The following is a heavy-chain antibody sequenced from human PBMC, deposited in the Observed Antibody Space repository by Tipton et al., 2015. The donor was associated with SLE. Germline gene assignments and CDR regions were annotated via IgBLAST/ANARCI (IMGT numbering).Heavy chain of an antibody. CDR2: IIPIFGTA. D-gene: IGHD2-15*01. Sequence: QSGAEVKKVGASLKVSCKASGGTFSSYAISWVRQAPGQGLEWMGGIIPIFGTANYAQKFQGRVTITADESTSTAYMELSSLRSEDTAVFYCARESGYCSGDSCYSNYYGMDVWGQGTTVTVSS. CDR3: ARESGYCSGDSCYSNYYGMDV. V-gene: IGHV1-69*13. J-gene: IGHJ6*02. CDR1: GGTFSSYA.